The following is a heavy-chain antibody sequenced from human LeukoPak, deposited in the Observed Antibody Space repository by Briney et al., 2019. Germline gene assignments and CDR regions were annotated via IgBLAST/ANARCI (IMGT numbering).Heavy chain of an antibody. CDR2: IESNGLT. Sequence: GGSLRLSCEASGFTFSSYWMHWVRQIPGKGLMWVSRIESNGLTLYADSVRDRFTISRDNGKNTIYLQMNSLRVDDTAIYYCAKAATYFYGSVTYDWFESWGQGTLVIVSS. J-gene: IGHJ5*01. CDR3: AKAATYFYGSVTYDWFES. CDR1: GFTFSSYW. V-gene: IGHV3-74*01. D-gene: IGHD3-10*01.